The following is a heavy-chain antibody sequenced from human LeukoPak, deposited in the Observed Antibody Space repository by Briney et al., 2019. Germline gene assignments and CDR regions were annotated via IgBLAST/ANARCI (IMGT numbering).Heavy chain of an antibody. J-gene: IGHJ6*03. CDR3: AKDGSRGYSSTGYYMGA. CDR1: GFIFDDYA. V-gene: IGHV3-43D*04. CDR2: IVWDGEST. Sequence: GGSLRLSCAASGFIFDDYAMHWVRQAPGKGLEWVALIVWDGESTYYAASVRGRFIISRDNSDNSLYLQMNNLKAEDTAIYYCAKDGSRGYSSTGYYMGAWGKGTTVIVSS. D-gene: IGHD6-19*01.